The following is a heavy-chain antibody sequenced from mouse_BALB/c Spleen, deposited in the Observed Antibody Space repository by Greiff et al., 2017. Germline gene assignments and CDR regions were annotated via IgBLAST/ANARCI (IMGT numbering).Heavy chain of an antibody. Sequence: DVMLVESGGGLVQPGGSRKLSCAASGFTFSSFGMHWVRQAPEKGLEWVAYISSGSSTIYYADTVKGRFTISRDNPKNTLFLQMTSLRSEDTAMYYCARLDYYGSSSSYWGQGTTLTVSS. D-gene: IGHD1-1*01. J-gene: IGHJ2*01. CDR3: ARLDYYGSSSSY. CDR1: GFTFSSFG. V-gene: IGHV5-17*02. CDR2: ISSGSSTI.